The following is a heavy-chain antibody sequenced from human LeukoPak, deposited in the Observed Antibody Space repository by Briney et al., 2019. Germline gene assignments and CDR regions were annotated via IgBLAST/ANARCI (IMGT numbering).Heavy chain of an antibody. CDR2: IIPILGIA. D-gene: IGHD6-19*01. CDR1: GGTFSSYA. CDR3: ARVVQWLVRDAFDI. Sequence: ASVKVSCKASGGTFSSYAISWVRQAPGQGLEWVGRIIPILGIANYAQKFQGRVTITADKSTSTAYMELSSLRSEDTAVYYCARVVQWLVRDAFDIWGQGTMVTVSS. J-gene: IGHJ3*02. V-gene: IGHV1-69*04.